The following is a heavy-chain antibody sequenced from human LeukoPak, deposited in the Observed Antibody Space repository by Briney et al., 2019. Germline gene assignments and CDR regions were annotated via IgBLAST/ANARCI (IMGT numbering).Heavy chain of an antibody. Sequence: TGGSLRLSCAASGFTFSSYWMSWVRQAPGKGLEWVANIKQDGSEKYYVDSVKGRFTISRDNAKNSLYLQMNSLRAEDTAVYYCAREDYGGSLDAFDIWGQGTMVTVSS. CDR3: AREDYGGSLDAFDI. V-gene: IGHV3-7*01. CDR2: IKQDGSEK. CDR1: GFTFSSYW. J-gene: IGHJ3*02. D-gene: IGHD4-23*01.